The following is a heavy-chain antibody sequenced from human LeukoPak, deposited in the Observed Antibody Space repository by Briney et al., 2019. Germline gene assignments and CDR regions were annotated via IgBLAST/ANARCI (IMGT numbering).Heavy chain of an antibody. V-gene: IGHV4-59*01. D-gene: IGHD5-12*01. CDR3: ARKYNGYGGWIDY. Sequence: SETLTLTCTLANHPNNNYYGIWIRHPPGKALEWIGYNYYSGSTNYNPSLKSPVTISLDTSENQFSLKLSSVTAADTAVYYCARKYNGYGGWIDYWAQGSLVTVSS. J-gene: IGHJ4*02. CDR2: NYYSGST. CDR1: NHPNNNYY.